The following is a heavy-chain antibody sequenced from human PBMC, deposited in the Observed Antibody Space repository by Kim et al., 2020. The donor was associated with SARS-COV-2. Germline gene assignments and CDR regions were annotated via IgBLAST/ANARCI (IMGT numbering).Heavy chain of an antibody. CDR1: GFTFGDYA. V-gene: IGHV3-9*01. D-gene: IGHD6-13*01. CDR2: ISWNSGSI. Sequence: GGSLRLSCAASGFTFGDYAMHWVRQAPGKGLEWVSGISWNSGSIGYADSVKGRFTISRDNAKNSLYLQMNSLRAEDTALYYCAKWGSSWYRGYFDLWGRGTLVTVSS. CDR3: AKWGSSWYRGYFDL. J-gene: IGHJ2*01.